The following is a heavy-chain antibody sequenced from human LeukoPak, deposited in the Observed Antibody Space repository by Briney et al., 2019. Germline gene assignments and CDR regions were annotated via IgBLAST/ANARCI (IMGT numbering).Heavy chain of an antibody. J-gene: IGHJ5*02. CDR2: ISWNSGSI. V-gene: IGHV3-9*01. CDR3: AKGGRGLYNWFDP. CDR1: GFTFDDYA. D-gene: IGHD3-10*01. Sequence: PGGSLRLSCAASGFTFDDYAMHWVRQAPGKGLEWVSGISWNSGSIGYADSVKGRFTISRDNAKNSLYLQMNSLRAEDTALYYCAKGGRGLYNWFDPWGQGTLVTVSS.